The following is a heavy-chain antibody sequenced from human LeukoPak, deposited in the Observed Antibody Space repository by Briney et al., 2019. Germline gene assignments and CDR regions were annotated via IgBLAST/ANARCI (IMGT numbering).Heavy chain of an antibody. J-gene: IGHJ4*02. CDR1: GGTFSSYA. V-gene: IGHV1-69*06. CDR3: ATTPSVITTHPLTG. CDR2: IIPIFGTA. D-gene: IGHD3-22*01. Sequence: SVKVSCKASGGTFSSYAISWVRQAPGQGLEWMGGIIPIFGTANYAQKFQGRVTMTEDTSTDTAYMELSSLRSEDTAVYYCATTPSVITTHPLTGWGQGTLVTVSS.